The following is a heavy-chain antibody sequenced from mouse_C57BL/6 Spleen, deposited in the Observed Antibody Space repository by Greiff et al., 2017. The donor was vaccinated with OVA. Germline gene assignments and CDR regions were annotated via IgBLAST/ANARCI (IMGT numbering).Heavy chain of an antibody. J-gene: IGHJ2*01. D-gene: IGHD1-1*01. Sequence: VQLQQSGPELVKPGASVKISCKASGYTFTDYYMNWVKQSHGKSLEWIGDINPNNGGTSYNQKFKGKATLTVDKSSSTAYMELRSLTSEDSAVYYCARSGSSQYYFDYWGQGTTLTVSS. CDR2: INPNNGGT. CDR1: GYTFTDYY. V-gene: IGHV1-26*01. CDR3: ARSGSSQYYFDY.